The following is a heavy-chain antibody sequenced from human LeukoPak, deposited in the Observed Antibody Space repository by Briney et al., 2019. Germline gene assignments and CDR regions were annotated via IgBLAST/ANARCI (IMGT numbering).Heavy chain of an antibody. CDR3: AKNRGHCVDGVCHNYYYMDV. CDR1: GFTFSSFG. Sequence: PGGALRLSCAASGFTFSSFGLTWVRQAPGKGLEWVSTVSGSAGRTDYADSVKGRFTISRDNLKNTLYLQMNGLRAEDTAVYYCAKNRGHCVDGVCHNYYYMDVWGRGTTVTVSS. V-gene: IGHV3-23*01. D-gene: IGHD2-8*02. CDR2: VSGSAGRT. J-gene: IGHJ6*03.